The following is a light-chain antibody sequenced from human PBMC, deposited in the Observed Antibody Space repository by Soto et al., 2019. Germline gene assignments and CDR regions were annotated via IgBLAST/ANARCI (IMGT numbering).Light chain of an antibody. CDR2: GAS. Sequence: EIVMTHSPATLSVSPWEIATLSYRASQSFSSTLAWYQQKPGQAPRLLIYGASTRATGIPARFSGSGSGTEFTLTISSLQSEDFAVYYCQQYSDWPLTLGGGTKVDIK. CDR1: QSFSST. V-gene: IGKV3-15*01. J-gene: IGKJ4*01. CDR3: QQYSDWPLT.